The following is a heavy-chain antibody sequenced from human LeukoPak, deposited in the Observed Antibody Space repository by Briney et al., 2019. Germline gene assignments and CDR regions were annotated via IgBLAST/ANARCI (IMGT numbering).Heavy chain of an antibody. V-gene: IGHV4-39*07. Sequence: SETLSLTCTVSSGSISTSNYYWGWVRQPPGKALEWIGNIFYSGSTYYSPSLKSRVTISLDTSRNQFSLKLSSVTAADTAVYYCAGEEDIVVVVAATVLSANNWFDPWGQGTLVTVSS. CDR2: IFYSGST. D-gene: IGHD2-15*01. J-gene: IGHJ5*02. CDR1: SGSISTSNYY. CDR3: AGEEDIVVVVAATVLSANNWFDP.